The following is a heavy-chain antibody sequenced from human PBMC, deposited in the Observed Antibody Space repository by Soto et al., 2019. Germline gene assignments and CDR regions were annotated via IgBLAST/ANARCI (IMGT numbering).Heavy chain of an antibody. D-gene: IGHD6-13*01. Sequence: EVQLLESGGGLVQPGGSLRLSCAASGFTFSNYAVTWVRQAPGKGLEWVSTISGSGGSTYYADSVKGRFTISRDNSKNTLYLQMNRLRAEETAVYYCAKDQGRSWYEGDYWGQGTLVTVSS. CDR1: GFTFSNYA. CDR2: ISGSGGST. J-gene: IGHJ4*02. V-gene: IGHV3-23*01. CDR3: AKDQGRSWYEGDY.